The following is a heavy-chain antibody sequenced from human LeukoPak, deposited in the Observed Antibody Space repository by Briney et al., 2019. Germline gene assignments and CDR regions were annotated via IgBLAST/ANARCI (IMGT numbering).Heavy chain of an antibody. CDR1: GYTFTSYA. V-gene: IGHV1-3*01. CDR3: ARSQLWFGEFHFDY. Sequence: ASVKVSCKASGYTFTSYAMHWVRQAPGQRLEWMGWINAGNGNTKYSQKFQGRVTITRDTSASTAYMELSSLRSEDTAVYYCARSQLWFGEFHFDYWGQGTLVTVSS. J-gene: IGHJ4*02. CDR2: INAGNGNT. D-gene: IGHD3-10*01.